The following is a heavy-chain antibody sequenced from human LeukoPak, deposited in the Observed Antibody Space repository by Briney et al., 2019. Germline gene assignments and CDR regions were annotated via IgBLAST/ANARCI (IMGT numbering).Heavy chain of an antibody. V-gene: IGHV5-10-1*01. D-gene: IGHD2-15*01. J-gene: IGHJ5*02. Sequence: GESLKISCKGSGYSFTSYWISWARQMPGKGLEWMGRIDPSDSYTNYSPSFQGHVTISADKSISTAYLQWSSLKASDTAMYYCARHGQGYCSGGSCKNWFDPWGQGTLVTVSS. CDR2: IDPSDSYT. CDR1: GYSFTSYW. CDR3: ARHGQGYCSGGSCKNWFDP.